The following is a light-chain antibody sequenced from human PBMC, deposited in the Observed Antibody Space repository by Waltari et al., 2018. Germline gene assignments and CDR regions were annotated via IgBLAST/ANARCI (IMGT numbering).Light chain of an antibody. J-gene: IGKJ2*01. CDR2: GAF. CDR3: QQYNSLPYT. CDR1: QDIGNY. V-gene: IGKV1-33*01. Sequence: DIQMTQSPSSQSAYVGERLTITCQASQDIGNYLNWYQQKPGEAPKLLISGAFNLRAGVPSRFTGGGSGTDFTFTVSSLQPEDVATYYCQQYNSLPYTFGQGTKLEI.